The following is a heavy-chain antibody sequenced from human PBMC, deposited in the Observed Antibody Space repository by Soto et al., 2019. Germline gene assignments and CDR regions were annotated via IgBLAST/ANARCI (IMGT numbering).Heavy chain of an antibody. V-gene: IGHV5-51*01. J-gene: IGHJ6*02. CDR3: ARRYDSSGYPNYYYGMDV. CDR2: IYPGDSDT. D-gene: IGHD3-22*01. CDR1: GFSFTTYW. Sequence: PGESLKISCKGSGFSFTTYWIGWVRQMPGKGLEWMGIIYPGDSDTRYSPSFQGQVTISADKSISTAYLQWSSLKASDTAMYYCARRYDSSGYPNYYYGMDVWGQGTTVTSP.